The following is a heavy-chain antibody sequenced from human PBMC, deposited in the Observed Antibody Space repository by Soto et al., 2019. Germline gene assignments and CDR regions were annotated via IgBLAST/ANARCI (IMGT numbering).Heavy chain of an antibody. CDR3: ASPDYSDSSGYADY. J-gene: IGHJ4*02. V-gene: IGHV3-48*03. CDR2: ISSSGSTI. CDR1: GFTFSSYE. D-gene: IGHD3-22*01. Sequence: RRLSCAASGFTFSSYEMNWVRQAPGKGLEWVSYISSSGSTIYYADSVKGRFTISRDNAKNSLYLQMNSLRAEDTAVYYCASPDYSDSSGYADYWGQGNLVTLSS.